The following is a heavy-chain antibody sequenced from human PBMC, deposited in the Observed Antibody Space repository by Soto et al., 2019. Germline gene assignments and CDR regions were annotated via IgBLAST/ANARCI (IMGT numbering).Heavy chain of an antibody. J-gene: IGHJ4*02. V-gene: IGHV3-48*03. Sequence: PGGSLRLSCAASGFTFSSYEMNWVRQAPGKGLEWVSYISSSGSTIYYADSVKGRFTISRDNAKNSLYLQMNSLRAEDTAVYYCARAEYDSVLDYWGQGTLVTVSS. CDR1: GFTFSSYE. D-gene: IGHD3-22*01. CDR2: ISSSGSTI. CDR3: ARAEYDSVLDY.